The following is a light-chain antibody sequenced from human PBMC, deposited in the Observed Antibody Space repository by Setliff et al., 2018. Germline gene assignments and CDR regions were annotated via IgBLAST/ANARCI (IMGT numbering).Light chain of an antibody. CDR1: SPNIGVNV. J-gene: IGLJ1*01. CDR3: AVWDNGLKGYV. V-gene: IGLV1-44*01. Sequence: QSVLSQPPSASGTPGQRVTISCSGSSPNIGVNVVNWYQHLPGTSPKLLIYNNYQRPSGVPDRFSGSKSGSSASLAISGLQSEDEADYYCAVWDNGLKGYVFGTGTKVTVL. CDR2: NNY.